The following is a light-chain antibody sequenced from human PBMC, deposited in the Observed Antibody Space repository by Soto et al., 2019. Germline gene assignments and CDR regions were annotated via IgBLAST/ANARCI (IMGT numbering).Light chain of an antibody. CDR1: RDVGSD. Sequence: QMTQSPSSLSASVGEKIIITCRASRDVGSDVSWYQQKPGQAPKLIIYAASNLYTGVPSRFSGSRSGTEFTLTISSLQPEDFETYDCQEYQSYSRRFGQGTQVDIK. J-gene: IGKJ1*01. CDR3: QEYQSYSRR. CDR2: AAS. V-gene: IGKV1-17*01.